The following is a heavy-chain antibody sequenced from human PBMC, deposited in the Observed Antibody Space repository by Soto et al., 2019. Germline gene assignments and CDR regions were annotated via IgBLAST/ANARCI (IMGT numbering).Heavy chain of an antibody. CDR3: ATFSRGYYGSVNFDY. D-gene: IGHD3-10*01. CDR1: GGSISSGGYY. J-gene: IGHJ4*02. CDR2: IYYSGST. Sequence: SETLSLTCTVSGGSISSGGYYWSWIHQHPGKGLEWIGYIYYSGSTYYNPSLKRRVTISVDTSKNQFSLKLSSVTAADTAVYYFATFSRGYYGSVNFDYWVQGTLVTVSS. V-gene: IGHV4-31*03.